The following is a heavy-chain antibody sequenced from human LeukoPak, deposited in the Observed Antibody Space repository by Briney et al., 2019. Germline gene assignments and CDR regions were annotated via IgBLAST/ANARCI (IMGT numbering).Heavy chain of an antibody. CDR2: IYYSGST. J-gene: IGHJ4*02. CDR1: GGSISSSRYY. CDR3: ARQTQYYDILTGYTSSRPLDY. D-gene: IGHD3-9*01. Sequence: PSETLSLTCTVSGGSISSSRYYWGWIRQPPGKGLEWIGYIYYSGSTNYNPSLKSRVTISVDTSKNQLSLKLSSVTAADTAVYYCARQTQYYDILTGYTSSRPLDYWGQGTLVTVSS. V-gene: IGHV4-61*05.